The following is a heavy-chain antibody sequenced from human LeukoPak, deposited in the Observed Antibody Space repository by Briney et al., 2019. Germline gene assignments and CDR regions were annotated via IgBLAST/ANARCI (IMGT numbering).Heavy chain of an antibody. CDR2: IYYSGST. CDR1: GGSISRYY. J-gene: IGHJ6*02. CDR3: ARSSGWYIYDYYYGMDV. V-gene: IGHV4-59*01. D-gene: IGHD6-19*01. Sequence: PSETLSLTCTVSGGSISRYYWSWIRQPPGKGLEWIGYIYYSGSTNYNPSLKSRVTISVDTSKNQFSLKLSSVTAADTAVYYCARSSGWYIYDYYYGMDVWGQGTTVTVSS.